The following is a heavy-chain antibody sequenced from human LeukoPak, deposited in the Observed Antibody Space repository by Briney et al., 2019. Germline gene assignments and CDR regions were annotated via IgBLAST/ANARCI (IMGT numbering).Heavy chain of an antibody. CDR1: GFAFSDHD. Sequence: PGGSLRLSCAASGFAFSDHDMDWVRQAPGKGREWGGGIRNKANNYTTEYDASVKGSFTISRDDSKRSLYLQMNSLKSEDTAVYYCARFPDYWGQGPLVTVSS. V-gene: IGHV3-72*01. CDR2: IRNKANNYTT. CDR3: ARFPDY. J-gene: IGHJ4*02.